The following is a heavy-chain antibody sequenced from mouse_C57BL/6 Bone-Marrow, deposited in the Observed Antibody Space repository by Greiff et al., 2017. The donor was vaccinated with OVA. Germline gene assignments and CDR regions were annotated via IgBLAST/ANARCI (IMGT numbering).Heavy chain of an antibody. CDR2: ISSGGDYI. CDR1: GFTFRSYA. Sequence: EVKLVESGEGLVKPGGSLKLSCAASGFTFRSYAMSWVRQTPEKRLEWVAYISSGGDYIYYADTVKGRFTITRDNARNTLYLEMSSLKSEDTAMYYCTRSPYYYGSSFDYWGQGTTLTVSS. V-gene: IGHV5-9-1*02. CDR3: TRSPYYYGSSFDY. D-gene: IGHD1-1*01. J-gene: IGHJ2*01.